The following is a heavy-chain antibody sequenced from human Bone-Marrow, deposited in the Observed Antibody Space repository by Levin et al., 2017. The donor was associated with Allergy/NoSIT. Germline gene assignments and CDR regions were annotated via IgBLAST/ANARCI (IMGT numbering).Heavy chain of an antibody. CDR3: ASSGGGYCSSTSCYRPDYYYYGMDV. CDR1: GGSISSGGYY. Sequence: SQTLSLTCTVSGGSISSGGYYWSWIRQHPGKGLEWIGYIYYSGSTYYNPSLKSRVTISVDTSKNQFSLKLSSVTAADTAVYYCASSGGGYCSSTSCYRPDYYYYGMDVWGQGTTVTVSS. J-gene: IGHJ6*02. V-gene: IGHV4-31*03. CDR2: IYYSGST. D-gene: IGHD2-2*01.